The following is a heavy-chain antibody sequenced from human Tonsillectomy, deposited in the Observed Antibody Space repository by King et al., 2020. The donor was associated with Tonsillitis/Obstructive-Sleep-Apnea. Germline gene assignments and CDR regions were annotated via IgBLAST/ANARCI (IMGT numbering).Heavy chain of an antibody. Sequence: HVQLQQWGAGLLKPSETLSLTCAVYGGSFSGYYWSWIRQPPGKELEWIGEINHSGSTNYNPSLKSRGTISVDTSKNQLSLKLSSVTAADTAVYYCARRYCSSTSCYSGEYYFYYYMDVWGKGTTVTVSS. CDR2: INHSGST. D-gene: IGHD2-2*01. CDR1: GGSFSGYY. V-gene: IGHV4-34*01. CDR3: ARRYCSSTSCYSGEYYFYYYMDV. J-gene: IGHJ6*03.